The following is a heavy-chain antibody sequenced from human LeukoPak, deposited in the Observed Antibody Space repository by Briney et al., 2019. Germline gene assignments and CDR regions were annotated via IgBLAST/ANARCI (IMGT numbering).Heavy chain of an antibody. Sequence: SETLSLTCSVSGGSISGSYWNWIRQPPGKGLEWIGYVSYSGSPNYNPSLKSRVTISVDTSKNQSSLKLRSVTAADTAVYYCAREIQYYYDSSGYSDYWGQGTLVTVSS. CDR2: VSYSGSP. D-gene: IGHD3-22*01. CDR3: AREIQYYYDSSGYSDY. V-gene: IGHV4-59*12. CDR1: GGSISGSY. J-gene: IGHJ4*02.